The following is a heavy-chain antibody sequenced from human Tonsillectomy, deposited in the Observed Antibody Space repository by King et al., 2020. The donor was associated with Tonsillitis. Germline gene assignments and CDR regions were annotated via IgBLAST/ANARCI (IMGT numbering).Heavy chain of an antibody. J-gene: IGHJ4*02. CDR3: TKASYHGSGSFDY. D-gene: IGHD3-10*01. V-gene: IGHV3-30*02. Sequence: QVQLVESGGGVVQPGGSLRVSCAASGFTFASFAMNWVRQAPGKGLEWVAFIRSYGTDKYYSDSVRGRFTVSRDDSENMVYLQMNSLKPEDTGLYYCTKASYHGSGSFDYWGPGTAVTVSS. CDR2: IRSYGTDK. CDR1: GFTFASFA.